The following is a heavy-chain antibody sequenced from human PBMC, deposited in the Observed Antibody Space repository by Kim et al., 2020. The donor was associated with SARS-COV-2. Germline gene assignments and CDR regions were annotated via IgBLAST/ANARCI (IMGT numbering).Heavy chain of an antibody. V-gene: IGHV3-30*07. Sequence: PVKGRYPNSRDNSKNALYLQMNGLRAEDTAVYYCARDYSSSLYYYYGMDVWGQGTTVTVSS. J-gene: IGHJ6*02. D-gene: IGHD6-13*01. CDR3: ARDYSSSLYYYYGMDV.